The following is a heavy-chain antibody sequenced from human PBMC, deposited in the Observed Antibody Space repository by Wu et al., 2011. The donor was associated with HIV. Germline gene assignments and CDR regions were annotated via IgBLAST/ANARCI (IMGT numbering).Heavy chain of an antibody. CDR2: IIPIFGTA. D-gene: IGHD5-24*01. CDR3: ARGARSDGYNSPDY. V-gene: IGHV1-69*14. J-gene: IGHJ4*02. CDR1: GDTLNNYG. Sequence: QVQLVQSGAEVKKPGSSVKVSCKASGDTLNNYGISWVRQAPGQGLEWMGRIIPIFGTANFAQKFQGRVTITADKITTTAYMELSSLRSDDTAVYYCARGARSDGYNSPDYWGQGTLVTVSS.